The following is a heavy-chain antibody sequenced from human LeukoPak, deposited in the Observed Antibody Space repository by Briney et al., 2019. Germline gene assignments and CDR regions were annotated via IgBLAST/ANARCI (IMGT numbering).Heavy chain of an antibody. CDR3: ARGTIIEYGTPFTFDY. CDR1: GYTFTSYG. CDR2: ISAYNGNT. J-gene: IGHJ4*02. V-gene: IGHV1-18*01. Sequence: ASVKVSCKASGYTFTSYGISWVRQAPGQGLEWMGWISAYNGNTNYAQKLQGRVTMTTDTSTSTAYMELRSLRSDDTAVYYCARGTIIEYGTPFTFDYWGQGTLVTVSS. D-gene: IGHD5-24*01.